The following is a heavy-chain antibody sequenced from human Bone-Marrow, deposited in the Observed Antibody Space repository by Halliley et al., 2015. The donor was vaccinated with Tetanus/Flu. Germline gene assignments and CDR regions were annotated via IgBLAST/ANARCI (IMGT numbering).Heavy chain of an antibody. J-gene: IGHJ4*02. CDR2: VYDSGST. CDR3: SRGYGPLDH. CDR1: GGSIKSFF. V-gene: IGHV4-59*01. Sequence: TLSLTCTVSGGSIKSFFWSWIRQSPPKGLEWLGYVYDSGSTNYNPSLKSRVIISADTFKNQLSLKLTSVTAAETAVYFCSRGYGPLDHWGQGTLVPVSS. D-gene: IGHD5-18*01.